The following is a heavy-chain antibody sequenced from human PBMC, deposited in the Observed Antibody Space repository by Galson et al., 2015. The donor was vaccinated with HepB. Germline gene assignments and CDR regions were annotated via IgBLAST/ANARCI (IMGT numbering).Heavy chain of an antibody. CDR2: ISYDGSNK. Sequence: LRLSCAASGFTFSSYAMHWVRQAPGKGLEWVAVISYDGSNKYYADSVKGRFTISRDNSKNTLYLQMNSLRAEDTAVYYCARDKGGGYCSSTSCSYYYYYGMDVWGQGTTVTVSS. J-gene: IGHJ6*02. CDR1: GFTFSSYA. CDR3: ARDKGGGYCSSTSCSYYYYYGMDV. D-gene: IGHD2-2*01. V-gene: IGHV3-30-3*01.